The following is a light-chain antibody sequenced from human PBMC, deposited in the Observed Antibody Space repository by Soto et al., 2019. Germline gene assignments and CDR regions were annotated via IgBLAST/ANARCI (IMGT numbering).Light chain of an antibody. CDR1: SSDVGGYNF. J-gene: IGLJ1*01. Sequence: QSVLTQPRSVSGSPGQSVTISCTGTSSDVGGYNFVSWYQQHPGKAPKFMIYDVTKRPSGVPDRFSGSKSGNTASLTISGLQADDEADYYCCSYVGSYTSYVFGTGTKLTVL. CDR2: DVT. V-gene: IGLV2-11*01. CDR3: CSYVGSYTSYV.